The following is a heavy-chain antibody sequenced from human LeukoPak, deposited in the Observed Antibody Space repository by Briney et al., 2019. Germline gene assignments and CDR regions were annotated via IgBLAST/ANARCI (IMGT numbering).Heavy chain of an antibody. CDR2: INHSGST. CDR3: ARSRGWYDSSGYPSY. Sequence: GSLRLSCAASGFTFSSYAMSWIRQPPGKGLEWIGEINHSGSTNYNPSLKSRVTISVDTSKNQFSLKLSSVTAADTAVYYCARSRGWYDSSGYPSYWGQGTLVTVSS. CDR1: GFTFSSYA. D-gene: IGHD3-22*01. V-gene: IGHV4-34*01. J-gene: IGHJ4*02.